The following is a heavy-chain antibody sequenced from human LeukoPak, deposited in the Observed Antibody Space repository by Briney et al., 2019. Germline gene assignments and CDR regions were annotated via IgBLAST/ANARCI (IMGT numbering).Heavy chain of an antibody. CDR2: IYSGGST. Sequence: GGSLRLSCAASGFTFSSYWMSWVRQAPGKGLEWVSVIYSGGSTYYADSVKGRFTISRDNSKNTLYLQMNSLRAEDTAVYYCARTTVTTLEDYWGQGTLVTVSS. CDR1: GFTFSSYW. J-gene: IGHJ4*02. V-gene: IGHV3-53*01. CDR3: ARTTVTTLEDY. D-gene: IGHD4-17*01.